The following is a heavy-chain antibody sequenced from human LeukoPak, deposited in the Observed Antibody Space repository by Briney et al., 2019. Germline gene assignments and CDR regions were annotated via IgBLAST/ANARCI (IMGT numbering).Heavy chain of an antibody. V-gene: IGHV3-21*01. CDR3: AGVRNYYDSSGDAFDI. J-gene: IGHJ3*02. D-gene: IGHD3-22*01. CDR1: GFTFSSYS. CDR2: ISSSSYI. Sequence: GGSLRLSCAASGFTFSSYSMNWVRQAPGKGLEWVSSISSSSYIYYADSVKGRFTISRDNAKNSLYLQMNSLRAEDTAVYYCAGVRNYYDSSGDAFDIWGQGTMVTVSA.